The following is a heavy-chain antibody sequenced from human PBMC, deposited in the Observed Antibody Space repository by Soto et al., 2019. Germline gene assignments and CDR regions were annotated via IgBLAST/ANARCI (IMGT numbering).Heavy chain of an antibody. D-gene: IGHD3-10*01. V-gene: IGHV1-46*03. CDR3: SRVDPGETSPFDH. CDR1: GYIFTSYY. J-gene: IGHJ4*01. Sequence: GASVKVSCKASGYIFTSYYIHWVRQAPGQGLEWMGWINPFDGSRMFAQSFQGRVTMTRDTSTSTVYMEVISLRSEDTAVYYCSRVDPGETSPFDHWG. CDR2: INPFDGSR.